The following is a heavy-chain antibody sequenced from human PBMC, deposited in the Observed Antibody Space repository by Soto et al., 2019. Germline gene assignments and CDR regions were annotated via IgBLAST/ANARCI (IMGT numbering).Heavy chain of an antibody. J-gene: IGHJ5*02. CDR1: VFTFSSYA. Sequence: WGSLRVSCAPSVFTFSSYAMSWVRQAPGKGLELVSAISGSGGSTYYADSVKGRFTISRDNSKNTLYLQMNSLRAEDTAVYYCAKDILTSIAAAGTSWFGPWGQGTVVTVSS. V-gene: IGHV3-23*01. CDR2: ISGSGGST. CDR3: AKDILTSIAAAGTSWFGP. D-gene: IGHD6-13*01.